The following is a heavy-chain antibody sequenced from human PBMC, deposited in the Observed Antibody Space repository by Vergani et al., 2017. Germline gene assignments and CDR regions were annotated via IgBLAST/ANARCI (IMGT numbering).Heavy chain of an antibody. D-gene: IGHD4-17*01. Sequence: EVQLLESGGGLVQPGGSLRLSCAASGFTFSSYAMSWVRQAPGKGLEWVSAISGSGGSTYYADSVKGRFTISRDNSKNTLYLQMNSLRAEDTAVYYCAKDPGPSYGSPSYFDYWGQGTLVTVSS. CDR2: ISGSGGST. V-gene: IGHV3-23*01. CDR3: AKDPGPSYGSPSYFDY. J-gene: IGHJ4*02. CDR1: GFTFSSYA.